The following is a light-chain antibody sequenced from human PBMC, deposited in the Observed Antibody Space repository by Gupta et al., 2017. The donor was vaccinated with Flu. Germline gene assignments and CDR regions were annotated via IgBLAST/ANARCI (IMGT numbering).Light chain of an antibody. CDR3: QQVDYLPFT. CDR1: QGISNY. V-gene: IGKV1-33*01. Sequence: DIQMTQSPASLSASVGDRVTITCQASQGISNYLNWYQQKPGKAPKLLIYDSFILETGVPSRFSGSGSGTDFTFTISSLQPEVIANYYCQQVDYLPFTFGHGTKVDI. J-gene: IGKJ3*01. CDR2: DSF.